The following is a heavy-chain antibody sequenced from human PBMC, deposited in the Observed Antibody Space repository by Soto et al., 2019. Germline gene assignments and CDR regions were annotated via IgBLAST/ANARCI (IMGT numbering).Heavy chain of an antibody. J-gene: IGHJ4*02. V-gene: IGHV3-9*01. Sequence: EEQVVESGGDLVQPGRSLRLSCAASGFTYEDYAMHWVREVPGKGLEWVSGISWNSDTIEYADSVKGRFTISRDNAKNSLYLQMNSLRAGDTVLYYCAKDMLFGVVTVWGQGTRVTVSS. CDR3: AKDMLFGVVTV. D-gene: IGHD3-3*01. CDR1: GFTYEDYA. CDR2: ISWNSDTI.